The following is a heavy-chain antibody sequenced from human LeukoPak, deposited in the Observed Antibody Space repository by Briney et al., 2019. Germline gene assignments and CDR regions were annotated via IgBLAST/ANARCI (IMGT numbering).Heavy chain of an antibody. D-gene: IGHD3-10*01. J-gene: IGHJ4*02. CDR2: ISGSGGST. CDR1: GFTFSSYA. Sequence: GGSLRLSCVASGFTFSSYAMSWVHQAPGKELEWVSAISGSGGSTYYADSVKGRFTISRDNSKNTLYLQMNSLRAEDTAVYYCAKDHGSGSYLGFDYWGQGTLVTVSS. CDR3: AKDHGSGSYLGFDY. V-gene: IGHV3-23*01.